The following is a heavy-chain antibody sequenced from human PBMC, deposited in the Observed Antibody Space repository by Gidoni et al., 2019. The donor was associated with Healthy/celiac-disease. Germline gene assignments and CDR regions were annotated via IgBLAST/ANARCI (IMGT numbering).Heavy chain of an antibody. J-gene: IGHJ4*02. V-gene: IGHV3-30*04. Sequence: QVQLVESGGGVVQPGRSLRLPWAAPGFTFSSYAMRWVRQAPGKGLEWVAVISYDGSNKYYADSVKGRFTISRDNSKNTLYLQMNSLRAEDTAVYYCARDRSDIAAAVTYYFDYWGQGTLVTVSS. CDR1: GFTFSSYA. D-gene: IGHD6-13*01. CDR3: ARDRSDIAAAVTYYFDY. CDR2: ISYDGSNK.